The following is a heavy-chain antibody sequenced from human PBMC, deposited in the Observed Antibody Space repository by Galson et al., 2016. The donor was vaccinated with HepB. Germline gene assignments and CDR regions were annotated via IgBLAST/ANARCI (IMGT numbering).Heavy chain of an antibody. CDR3: AHFSSGWYSVGRAFDI. CDR1: GFSLSTSGVG. V-gene: IGHV2-5*02. CDR2: IYWDGDK. J-gene: IGHJ3*02. Sequence: PALVKPTQTLTLTCTFSGFSLSTSGVGVGWIRQPPGKALEWIAPIYWDGDKHYSPSLRSRLTIPKDTSENQVVLTMTNMDPVDTGTYYCAHFSSGWYSVGRAFDIRGQGTIVTVSS. D-gene: IGHD6-19*01.